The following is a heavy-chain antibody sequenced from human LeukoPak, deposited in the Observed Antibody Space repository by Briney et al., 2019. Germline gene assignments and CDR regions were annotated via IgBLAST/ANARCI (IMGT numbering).Heavy chain of an antibody. D-gene: IGHD3-16*01. V-gene: IGHV3-74*01. J-gene: IGHJ4*02. Sequence: GGSLRLSCAASGFTFSSYWMHWVRQAPGKGLVWVSRINTDGMSTNYADSVEGRFTISRDNARNTLYLQMNSLRAEDTAVYYCARERLGAGLGDYWGQGTLVTVSS. CDR1: GFTFSSYW. CDR2: INTDGMST. CDR3: ARERLGAGLGDY.